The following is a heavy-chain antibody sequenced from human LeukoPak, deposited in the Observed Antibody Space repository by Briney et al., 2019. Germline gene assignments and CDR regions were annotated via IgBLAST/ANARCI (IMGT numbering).Heavy chain of an antibody. D-gene: IGHD5-24*01. CDR2: IRNSGSTT. J-gene: IGHJ4*02. CDR1: GFTFSNYE. Sequence: GGSLRLSCAASGFTFSNYEMNWVRQAPGKGPEWVSYIRNSGSTTYYADSVKGRFTVSRDNAKNALYLQMNSLRAEDTAVYYCARTQRFGGYNLDYWGQGTLVTVSS. CDR3: ARTQRFGGYNLDY. V-gene: IGHV3-48*03.